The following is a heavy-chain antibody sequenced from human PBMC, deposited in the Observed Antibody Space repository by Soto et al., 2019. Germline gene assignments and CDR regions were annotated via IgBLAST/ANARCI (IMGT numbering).Heavy chain of an antibody. Sequence: EVQLVESGGDLVKPGGSLRLSCAASGFTFNKARMSWVRQAPGKGLEWVGHIKSKADGGAADYAAAVNGRFTVSRDDSKNTLYLQMNSLKTEDTAVYYCTTENRVVVGIYYYYGMDVWGQGTTVTVSS. J-gene: IGHJ6*02. D-gene: IGHD3-22*01. CDR1: GFTFNKAR. CDR3: TTENRVVVGIYYYYGMDV. V-gene: IGHV3-15*01. CDR2: IKSKADGGAA.